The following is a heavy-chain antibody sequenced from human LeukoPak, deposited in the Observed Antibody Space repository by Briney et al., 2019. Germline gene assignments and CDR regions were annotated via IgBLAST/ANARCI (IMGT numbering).Heavy chain of an antibody. CDR3: ARVHYYYYMDV. J-gene: IGHJ6*03. CDR1: GFTFSSYG. Sequence: PGGSLRLSCAASGFTFSSYGMHWVRQAPGKGLEWVAFIRYDGNSEFYVDSVKGRFTISRDNSKNTLYLQMNSLRAEDTAVYYCARVHYYYYMDVWGKGTTVTVSS. CDR2: IRYDGNSE. V-gene: IGHV3-30*02.